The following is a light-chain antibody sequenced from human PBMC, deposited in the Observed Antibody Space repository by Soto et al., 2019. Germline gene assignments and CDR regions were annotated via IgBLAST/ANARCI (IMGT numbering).Light chain of an antibody. V-gene: IGKV3-20*01. CDR3: QQYSSSRT. CDR2: GAS. J-gene: IGKJ1*01. CDR1: QSVSSSY. Sequence: EIVLTQSPGTLSLSPGERATLSCRASQSVSSSYLAWYQQKPGQAPRLLIYGASSRATGIPDRFSGSGPGTDFTLTISRLEPEDFAVYYCQQYSSSRTFGQGTKGDIK.